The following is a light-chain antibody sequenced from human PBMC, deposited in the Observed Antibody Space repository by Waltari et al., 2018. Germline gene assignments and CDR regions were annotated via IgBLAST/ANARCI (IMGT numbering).Light chain of an antibody. J-gene: IGKJ2*01. Sequence: DIQLTQSPSFLSPSVGDRCTITCRASQGISSYLAWYQQQPGEAPKLLISAASTLQSGVPSRFSGSGSGTEFTLTIRSLQPEDFATYYCQQLNSFPYTFGQGTKLDIK. CDR1: QGISSY. V-gene: IGKV1-9*01. CDR3: QQLNSFPYT. CDR2: AAS.